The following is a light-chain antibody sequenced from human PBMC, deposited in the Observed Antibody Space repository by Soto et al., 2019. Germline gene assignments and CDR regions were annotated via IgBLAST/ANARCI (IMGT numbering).Light chain of an antibody. J-gene: IGKJ1*01. CDR2: SAS. V-gene: IGKV1-39*01. Sequence: DIQMTQSPSSLSASVGDRGTIACRAAQSISTYLNWYQQKPGTAPRLRIYSASSVKTGVPPRFSGSGSGRDVTLTISSLRPEDIATYFCQQSYTSPPWTVGQGTKVEIK. CDR1: QSISTY. CDR3: QQSYTSPPWT.